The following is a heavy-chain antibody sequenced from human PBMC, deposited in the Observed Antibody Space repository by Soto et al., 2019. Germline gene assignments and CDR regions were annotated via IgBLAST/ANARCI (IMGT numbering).Heavy chain of an antibody. V-gene: IGHV4-34*01. CDR3: ARGGCSGGSCYSIPPHNWFDP. J-gene: IGHJ5*02. CDR1: GGSFSGYY. Sequence: QVQLQQWGAGLLKPSETLSLTCAVYGGSFSGYYWSWIRQPPGKGLEWIGEINHSGSTNYNPSLKSRVTISVDTSKDQFSLKLSSVTAADTAVYYCARGGCSGGSCYSIPPHNWFDPWGQGTLVTVSS. D-gene: IGHD2-15*01. CDR2: INHSGST.